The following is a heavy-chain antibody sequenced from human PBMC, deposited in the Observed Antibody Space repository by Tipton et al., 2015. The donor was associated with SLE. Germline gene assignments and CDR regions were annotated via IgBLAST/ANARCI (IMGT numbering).Heavy chain of an antibody. J-gene: IGHJ4*02. Sequence: LRLSCTVSGGSISSGSYCWGWIRQPPGKGPEWIGTIYYSGSGHYNPSLKSRVTISVDTSKNQFSLKLSSVTAADTAVYYCARGEAGDYWGQGTLVTVSS. D-gene: IGHD6-19*01. V-gene: IGHV4-39*07. CDR2: IYYSGSG. CDR3: ARGEAGDY. CDR1: GGSISSGSYC.